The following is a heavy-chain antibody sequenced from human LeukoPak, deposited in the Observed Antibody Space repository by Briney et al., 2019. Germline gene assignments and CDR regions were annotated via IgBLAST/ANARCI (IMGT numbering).Heavy chain of an antibody. D-gene: IGHD6-13*01. CDR1: GGSISSYY. CDR3: ASSSRPHDYYYYYGMDV. V-gene: IGHV4-59*01. J-gene: IGHJ6*02. CDR2: IYYSGST. Sequence: PSETLSLTCTVSGGSISSYYWSWNRQPPGKGLEWIGYIYYSGSTNYNPSLKSRVTISVDTSKNQFSLKLSSVTAADTAVYYCASSSRPHDYYYYYGMDVWGQGTTVTVSS.